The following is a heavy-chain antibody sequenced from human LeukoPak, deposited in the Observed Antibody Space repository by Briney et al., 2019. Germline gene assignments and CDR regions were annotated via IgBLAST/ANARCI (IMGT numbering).Heavy chain of an antibody. J-gene: IGHJ5*02. Sequence: GGSLRLSCAASGFTFSDYYMNWIRQAPGKGLEGVSYISGSSSYIYYADSVKGRFTISRDNAKNSLYLQMNSLRAEDTAVYYCARAETTVTRPHWFDPWGQGTLVTVSS. CDR2: ISGSSSYI. CDR1: GFTFSDYY. V-gene: IGHV3-11*04. CDR3: ARAETTVTRPHWFDP. D-gene: IGHD4-17*01.